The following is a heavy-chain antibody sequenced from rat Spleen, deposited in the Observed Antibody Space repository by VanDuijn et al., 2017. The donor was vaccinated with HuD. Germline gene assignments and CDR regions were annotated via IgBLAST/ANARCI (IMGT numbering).Heavy chain of an antibody. D-gene: IGHD1-12*01. CDR2: ISTGGDNT. Sequence: EVQLVESGGGLVQPGGSLRLSCAASGFTFTNYYMAWVRQAPTKGLEWVAYISTGGDNTYYRKSVKGRFTISRDNAKSTLYLQMNSLRSEDTATYYCVRRYYGYNYFDYWGQGVMVTVSS. V-gene: IGHV5-25*01. CDR1: GFTFTNYY. J-gene: IGHJ2*01. CDR3: VRRYYGYNYFDY.